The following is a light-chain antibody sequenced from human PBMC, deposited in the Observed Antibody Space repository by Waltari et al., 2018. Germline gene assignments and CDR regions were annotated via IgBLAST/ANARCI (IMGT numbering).Light chain of an antibody. CDR2: NDS. Sequence: QSVLTQPPSASGAPGQRVTISCSGSNSNTGSNTVNWYQHLPGTAPKLLIYNDSQRPPGVPARFSGSKSGTAASLAISGLQSEDEADYYCAAWDDSLNGFYVFGTGTKVTVL. V-gene: IGLV1-44*01. J-gene: IGLJ1*01. CDR1: NSNTGSNT. CDR3: AAWDDSLNGFYV.